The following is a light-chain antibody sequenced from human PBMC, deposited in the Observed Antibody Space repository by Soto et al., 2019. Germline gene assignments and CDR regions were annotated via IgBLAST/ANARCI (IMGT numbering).Light chain of an antibody. Sequence: DIQMTQSPSTLSASVGDRVTITCRASQIISDWLAWYQQKPGKAPKLLIYEASSFESGVPSRFSGSGSGTEFTLTISSLQPDDFATYYCQQYSSYWTFGQGTKVEIK. J-gene: IGKJ1*01. CDR2: EAS. V-gene: IGKV1-5*01. CDR3: QQYSSYWT. CDR1: QIISDW.